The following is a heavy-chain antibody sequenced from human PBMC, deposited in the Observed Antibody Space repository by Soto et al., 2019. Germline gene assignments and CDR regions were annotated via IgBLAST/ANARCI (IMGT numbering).Heavy chain of an antibody. CDR2: ITPMFGTT. Sequence: VQLVQSGAEVKKSGSSVRVSCKASGGTFSSYVINWVRQAPGQGLEWMGAITPMFGTTNYAQKFQGRVTXSXXTDSTIAYMELSSLRSGDTAVYSCAGGYYCSGGSCSQYFDYWGQGTLVTVSS. D-gene: IGHD2-15*01. J-gene: IGHJ4*02. CDR1: GGTFSSYV. CDR3: AGGYYCSGGSCSQYFDY. V-gene: IGHV1-69*06.